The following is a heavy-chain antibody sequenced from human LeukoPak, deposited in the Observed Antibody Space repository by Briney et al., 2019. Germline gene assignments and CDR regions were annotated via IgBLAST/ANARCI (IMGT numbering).Heavy chain of an antibody. CDR3: ARDCPGDYGMDV. V-gene: IGHV3-21*01. CDR1: GFTFSSYS. CDR2: ISSSSSYI. J-gene: IGHJ6*02. D-gene: IGHD3-10*01. Sequence: GGSLRLSCAASGFTFSSYSMNWVRQAPGKGLEWVSSISSSSSYIYYADSVKGRFTISRDNAKNSLYLQMNSLRAEDTAVYYCARDCPGDYGMDVWGQGTTVTVSS.